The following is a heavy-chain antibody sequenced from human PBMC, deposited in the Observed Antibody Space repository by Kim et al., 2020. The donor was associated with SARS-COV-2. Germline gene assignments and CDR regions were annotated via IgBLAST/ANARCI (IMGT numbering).Heavy chain of an antibody. CDR1: GYSISSGYY. Sequence: SETLSLTCTVSGYSISSGYYWGWIRQPPGKGLEWFGSIYHSGSTYYNPSLKSRVTISVDTSKNQFSLKLSSVTAANTAVYYCARDYRSKWLRLTGGGYFDYWGQGTLVTVSS. CDR2: IYHSGST. J-gene: IGHJ4*02. D-gene: IGHD5-12*01. CDR3: ARDYRSKWLRLTGGGYFDY. V-gene: IGHV4-38-2*02.